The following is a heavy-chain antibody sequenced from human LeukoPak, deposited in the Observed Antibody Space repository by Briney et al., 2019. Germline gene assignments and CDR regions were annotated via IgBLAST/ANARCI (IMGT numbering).Heavy chain of an antibody. V-gene: IGHV1-2*02. J-gene: IGHJ6*04. CDR3: ARDVGYYGSGSYYHLDV. D-gene: IGHD3-10*01. Sequence: ASVKVSCEASGHTFTGYYMHWVRQAPGQGLEWMGWINPNSGGTNYAQKFQGRVTMTRDTSISTAYTELSRLRSDDTAVYYCARDVGYYGSGSYYHLDVWGKGTTVTVSS. CDR2: INPNSGGT. CDR1: GHTFTGYY.